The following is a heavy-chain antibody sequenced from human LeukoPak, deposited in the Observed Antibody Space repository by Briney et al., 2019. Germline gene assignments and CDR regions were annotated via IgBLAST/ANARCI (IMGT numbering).Heavy chain of an antibody. J-gene: IGHJ3*02. CDR3: AKDTTCSGGSCYSDAFDI. V-gene: IGHV3-23*01. CDR2: ISGSGGST. D-gene: IGHD2-15*01. CDR1: GFTFSSYA. Sequence: PGGSLRLSCAASGFTFSSYAMSWVRQAPGRGLEWVSAISGSGGSTYYADSVKGRFTISRDNCKNTLYLQMNSLRTEDTALYYCAKDTTCSGGSCYSDAFDIWGQGTMVTVSS.